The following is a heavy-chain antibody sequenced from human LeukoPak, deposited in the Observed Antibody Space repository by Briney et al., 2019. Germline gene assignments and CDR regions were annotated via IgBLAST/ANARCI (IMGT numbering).Heavy chain of an antibody. CDR3: AKDRGANSGYDYVWGSHRPRHQPE. CDR2: ISYDGSNK. J-gene: IGHJ4*02. CDR1: GFTFSSYG. V-gene: IGHV3-30*18. D-gene: IGHD3-16*02. Sequence: PGGSLRLSCAASGFTFSSYGMHWVRQAPGKGLEWVAVISYDGSNKYYADSVKGRFTISRDNSKNTLYLQMNSLRAEDTAVYYCAKDRGANSGYDYVWGSHRPRHQPEWGQGTLVTVSS.